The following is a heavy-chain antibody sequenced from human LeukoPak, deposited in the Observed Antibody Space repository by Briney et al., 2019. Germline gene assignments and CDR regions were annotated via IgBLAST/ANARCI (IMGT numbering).Heavy chain of an antibody. Sequence: SETLSLTCTVSGGSISSYYWSWIRQPPGKGLEWIGYIYYSGSTNYNPSLKSRVTISVDTSKNQFSLKLNSVTAADTAVYYCARGIYGDYPGLVDYWGQGTLVTVSS. D-gene: IGHD4-17*01. V-gene: IGHV4-59*01. CDR1: GGSISSYY. J-gene: IGHJ4*02. CDR2: IYYSGST. CDR3: ARGIYGDYPGLVDY.